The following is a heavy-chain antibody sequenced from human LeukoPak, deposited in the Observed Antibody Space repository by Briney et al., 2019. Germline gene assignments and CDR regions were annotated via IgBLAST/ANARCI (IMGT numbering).Heavy chain of an antibody. Sequence: GRSLRLSCAASGFTFSNAWMSWVRQAPGKGLEWVGRIKSKTDGGTTDYAAPVKGRFTISRDDSKNTLYLQMNSLKTEDTAVYYCTTDYYYDSRGFFDYWGQGTLVTVSS. J-gene: IGHJ4*02. CDR1: GFTFSNAW. CDR3: TTDYYYDSRGFFDY. D-gene: IGHD3-22*01. V-gene: IGHV3-15*01. CDR2: IKSKTDGGTT.